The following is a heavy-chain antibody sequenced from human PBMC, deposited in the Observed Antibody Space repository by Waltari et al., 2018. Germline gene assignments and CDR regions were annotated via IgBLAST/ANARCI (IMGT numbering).Heavy chain of an antibody. D-gene: IGHD3-16*01. CDR3: ATHIGASIGTAACDV. CDR1: GGSITSNRHY. J-gene: IGHJ3*01. V-gene: IGHV4-39*01. Sequence: QLHLQESGPGLVKPSDTLSVTCSVSGGSITSNRHYLGWIRQPPGRGLVWTATISYSGATYNKPSLKSRVTISVDTSKNHFSLKLSFVTAADTAVYYCATHIGASIGTAACDVWGQGTMVTVPS. CDR2: ISYSGAT.